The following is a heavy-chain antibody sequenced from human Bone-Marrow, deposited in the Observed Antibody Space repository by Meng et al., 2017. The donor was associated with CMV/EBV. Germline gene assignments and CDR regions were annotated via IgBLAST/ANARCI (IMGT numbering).Heavy chain of an antibody. J-gene: IGHJ4*02. V-gene: IGHV4-39*01. CDR3: ALGIAPGMDY. CDR2: IYYSGST. CDR1: GGSISSSSYY. D-gene: IGHD6-13*01. Sequence: SETLSLTCTVSGGSISSSSYYWGWIRQPPVKGLEWIGSIYYSGSTYYNPSLKSRVTISVDTSKNQFSLKLSSVTAGDTAVYYCALGIAPGMDYWGQGTLVTVSS.